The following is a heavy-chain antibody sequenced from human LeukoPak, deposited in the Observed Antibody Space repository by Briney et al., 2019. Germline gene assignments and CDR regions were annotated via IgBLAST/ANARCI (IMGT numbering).Heavy chain of an antibody. V-gene: IGHV3-23*01. D-gene: IGHD2-2*01. Sequence: PGGSLRLSCAASGFTLSSYAMSWVRQAPGKGLEWVSLISGSGGTTYYADSVKGRFTISRDNSKSTLYLQMNSLRAEDTAVYYCAKAYCSRPTCYSPDYWGQGTLVTVSS. CDR3: AKAYCSRPTCYSPDY. CDR2: ISGSGGTT. CDR1: GFTLSSYA. J-gene: IGHJ4*02.